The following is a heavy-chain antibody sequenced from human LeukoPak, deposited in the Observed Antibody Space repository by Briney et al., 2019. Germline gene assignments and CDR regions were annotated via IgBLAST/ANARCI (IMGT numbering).Heavy chain of an antibody. D-gene: IGHD3-9*01. V-gene: IGHV3-64D*06. CDR3: VKGMEDYDILTGVLDV. Sequence: GGSLRLSCSASGFTFSSYAMHWVRQAPGKGLEYVSAISSNGGSTYYADSVKGRFTISRDNSKNTLYLQMSSLRAEDTAVYYCVKGMEDYDILTGVLDVWGQGTTVAVSS. J-gene: IGHJ6*02. CDR1: GFTFSSYA. CDR2: ISSNGGST.